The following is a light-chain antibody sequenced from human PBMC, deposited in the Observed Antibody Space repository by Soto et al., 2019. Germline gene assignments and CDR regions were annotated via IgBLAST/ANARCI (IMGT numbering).Light chain of an antibody. CDR1: QSVSSY. CDR2: DAS. J-gene: IGKJ1*01. Sequence: EIVMTQSPATLSVSPGERATLSCRASQSVSSYLAWYQQKPGQAPRLLIYDASNRATGIPARFSGSGSGTEFTLTISSLHSEDFAVYHCQQYHNLPPWTFGQGTKVDIK. CDR3: QQYHNLPPWT. V-gene: IGKV3-15*01.